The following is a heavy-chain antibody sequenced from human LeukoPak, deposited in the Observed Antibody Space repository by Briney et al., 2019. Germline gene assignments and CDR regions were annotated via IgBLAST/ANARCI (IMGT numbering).Heavy chain of an antibody. V-gene: IGHV5-51*01. CDR3: ASEYCSGGNCYFDY. Sequence: GESLKISCKGSEYSFATDWIGWVRQIPGQGLEWMGIIFPGDSDTRYSPSFQGQVTISADKSISTAYLQWSSLKASDTAIYYCASEYCSGGNCYFDYWGQGTLVTVSS. D-gene: IGHD2-15*01. CDR1: EYSFATDW. J-gene: IGHJ4*02. CDR2: IFPGDSDT.